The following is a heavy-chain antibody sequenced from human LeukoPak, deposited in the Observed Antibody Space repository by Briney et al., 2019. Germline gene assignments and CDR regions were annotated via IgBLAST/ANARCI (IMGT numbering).Heavy chain of an antibody. CDR1: GFTFSSYA. Sequence: GGSLRLSCAASGFTFSSYAMSWVRQAPGKGLEWVSAISGSGGSTYYADSVKGRFTISRDNSKNTLNPQMNSLRVEDTAVYYCAKGGRFGELLYTIDYWGQGTLVTVSS. CDR2: ISGSGGST. V-gene: IGHV3-23*01. D-gene: IGHD3-10*01. CDR3: AKGGRFGELLYTIDY. J-gene: IGHJ4*02.